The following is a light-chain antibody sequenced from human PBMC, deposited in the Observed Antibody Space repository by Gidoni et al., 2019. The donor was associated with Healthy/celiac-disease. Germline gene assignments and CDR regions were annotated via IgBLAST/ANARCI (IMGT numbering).Light chain of an antibody. Sequence: EIVITQSPATLSVSPGERATLSCRASQSVSSNLGWYQQKPGQAPRLLIYGASTRATGIPARFSGSGSGTEFTLTISSLQSEDFAVYYCQQYNNWALYTFGQGTKLEIK. J-gene: IGKJ2*01. CDR2: GAS. CDR3: QQYNNWALYT. CDR1: QSVSSN. V-gene: IGKV3-15*01.